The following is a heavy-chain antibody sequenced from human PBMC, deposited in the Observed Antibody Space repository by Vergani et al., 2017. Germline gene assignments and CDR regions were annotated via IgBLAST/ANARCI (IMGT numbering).Heavy chain of an antibody. V-gene: IGHV3-9*01. J-gene: IGHJ1*01. CDR2: ISWNSGSI. CDR1: GFTFDDYA. D-gene: IGHD1-1*01. CDR3: ATKSCGTPGCQIGYFRE. Sequence: EVQLVESGGGLVQPGRSLRLSCAASGFTFDDYAMHWVRQAPGKGLEWVSGISWNSGSIGYADYVKGRFTISRDNSKSTLYLQMNSLRTEDTAVYYCATKSCGTPGCQIGYFREWGQGTLVTVSS.